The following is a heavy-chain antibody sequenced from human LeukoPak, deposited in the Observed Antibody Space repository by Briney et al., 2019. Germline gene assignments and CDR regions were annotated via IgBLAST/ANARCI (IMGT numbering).Heavy chain of an antibody. CDR1: GFTFSNYA. J-gene: IGHJ4*02. CDR3: AKSGCGGDCYDFDY. D-gene: IGHD2-21*01. Sequence: GGSLRLSCAASGFTFSNYAMNWVRQAPGKGLEWVSTISGSGMNTYYADSVKGRFTISRDNSKNTLYLQMNSLRAEDTAVYYCAKSGCGGDCYDFDYWGQGTLVTVSS. CDR2: ISGSGMNT. V-gene: IGHV3-23*01.